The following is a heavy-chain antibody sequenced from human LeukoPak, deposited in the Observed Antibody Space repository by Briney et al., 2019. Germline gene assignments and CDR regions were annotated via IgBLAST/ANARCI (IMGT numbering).Heavy chain of an antibody. D-gene: IGHD3-22*01. CDR2: IYYSGST. CDR3: ARAQYYYDSSGYFFDY. Sequence: PSETLSLTCTVSGDSINNYYWSWIRQPPGKGLEWIGYIYYSGSTNYNPSLKSRVTISVDTSKNQFSLKLSPVTAADTAVYYCARAQYYYDSSGYFFDYWGQGTLVTVSS. J-gene: IGHJ4*02. CDR1: GDSINNYY. V-gene: IGHV4-59*01.